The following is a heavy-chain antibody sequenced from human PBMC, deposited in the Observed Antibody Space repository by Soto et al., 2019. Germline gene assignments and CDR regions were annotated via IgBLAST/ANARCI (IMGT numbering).Heavy chain of an antibody. J-gene: IGHJ6*02. Sequence: GGSLRLSCAASGFTFSSYAMSWVRQAPGKGLEWVSAISGSGGTTYYADSVKGRFTISRDNSKNTLYLQMNSLRAEDTAVYYGAKDPQRADYYYGMDVWGQGTTVTVSS. CDR1: GFTFSSYA. CDR2: ISGSGGTT. CDR3: AKDPQRADYYYGMDV. V-gene: IGHV3-23*01.